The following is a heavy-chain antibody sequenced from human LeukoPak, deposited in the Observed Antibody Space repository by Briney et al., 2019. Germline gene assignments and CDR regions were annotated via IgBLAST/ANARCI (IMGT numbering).Heavy chain of an antibody. CDR3: ARSPLGYCSGGSCYIDAFDI. CDR2: IYYSGST. CDR1: GGSISSYY. D-gene: IGHD2-15*01. V-gene: IGHV4-59*08. J-gene: IGHJ3*02. Sequence: SETLSLTCTVSGGSISSYYWSWIRQPPGKGLEWLGYIYYSGSTNYNPSLKSRVTISVDTSKNQFSLKLSSVNAADTAVYYCARSPLGYCSGGSCYIDAFDIWGQGTMVTVSS.